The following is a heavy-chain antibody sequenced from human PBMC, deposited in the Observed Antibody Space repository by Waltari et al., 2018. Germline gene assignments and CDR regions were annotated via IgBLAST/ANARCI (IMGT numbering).Heavy chain of an antibody. V-gene: IGHV1-2*06. J-gene: IGHJ4*02. Sequence: QVQLVQSGAAVKKPGASVKVSCKASGSTFTGYYMHWVRQAPEQGLGWMGRINPNSGGTNYAQKVQGRVTMTRHTAISTAYRELGRLRSDDTAVYYCASRLAVAGPIDYWGQGTLVTVSS. CDR1: GSTFTGYY. D-gene: IGHD6-19*01. CDR3: ASRLAVAGPIDY. CDR2: INPNSGGT.